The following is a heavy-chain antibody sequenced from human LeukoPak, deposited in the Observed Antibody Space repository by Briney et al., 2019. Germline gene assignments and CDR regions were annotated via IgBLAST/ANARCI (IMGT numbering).Heavy chain of an antibody. J-gene: IGHJ4*02. Sequence: SETLSLTCTVSGGSISISSYYWSWIRQPPGKGLEWIGSIYYSGSTYYNPSLKSRVTISVDTSKNQFSLKLSSVTAADTAVYYCARVTYYYDSSGYYQVIDYWGQGTLVTVSS. CDR3: ARVTYYYDSSGYYQVIDY. D-gene: IGHD3-22*01. CDR1: GGSISISSYY. V-gene: IGHV4-39*01. CDR2: IYYSGST.